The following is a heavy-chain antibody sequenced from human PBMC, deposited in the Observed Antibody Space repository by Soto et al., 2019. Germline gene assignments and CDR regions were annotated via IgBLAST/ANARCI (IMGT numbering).Heavy chain of an antibody. V-gene: IGHV4-39*01. CDR3: ARRGAAAGILFDF. CDR1: GGSISSSSYY. CDR2: IYYSGST. D-gene: IGHD6-13*01. Sequence: SETLSLTCTVSGGSISSSSYYWGWIRQPPGKGLEWIGSIYYSGSTYYNPSLKSRVTISVDTSKNQFSLKLSSVTAADTAVYYCARRGAAAGILFDFWGQGTLVTVSS. J-gene: IGHJ4*02.